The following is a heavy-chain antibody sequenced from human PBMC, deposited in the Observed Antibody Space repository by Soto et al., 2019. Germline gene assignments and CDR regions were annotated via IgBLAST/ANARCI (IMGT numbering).Heavy chain of an antibody. Sequence: SETLSLTCAVYGGSFSGYYWSWIRQPPGKGQEWIGEINHSRSTNYNPSLKSRVTISVDTSKNQFSLKLSSVTAADTAVYYCAIDSPHGDYLNAFDIWGQGTIVPGSS. CDR3: AIDSPHGDYLNAFDI. CDR1: GGSFSGYY. V-gene: IGHV4-34*01. CDR2: INHSRST. D-gene: IGHD4-17*01. J-gene: IGHJ3*02.